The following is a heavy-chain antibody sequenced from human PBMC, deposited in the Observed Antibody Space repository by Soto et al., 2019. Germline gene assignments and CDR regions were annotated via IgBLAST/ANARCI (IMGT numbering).Heavy chain of an antibody. CDR2: INAGNGNT. CDR1: GYTFTSYA. J-gene: IGHJ5*02. D-gene: IGHD3-22*01. V-gene: IGHV1-3*01. CDR3: ARETTYYYDSSGHGWFDP. Sequence: ASVKVSCKASGYTFTSYAMHWVRQAPGQRLEWMGWINAGNGNTKYSQKFQGRVTITRDTSASTAYMELSSLRSEDTAVYYCARETTYYYDSSGHGWFDPWGQGTLVTAPQ.